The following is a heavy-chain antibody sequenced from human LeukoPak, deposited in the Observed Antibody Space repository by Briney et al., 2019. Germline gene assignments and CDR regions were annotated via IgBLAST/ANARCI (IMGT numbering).Heavy chain of an antibody. D-gene: IGHD3-22*01. J-gene: IGHJ2*01. CDR3: ARYESSAYGIDV. CDR1: GGSISSSSSY. CDR2: IYYSGST. V-gene: IGHV4-39*01. Sequence: PETLSLTCTVSGGSISSSSSYWVWIRQPPGMGLEWIGSIYYSGSTYSNPSLKSRVTISVDTSKNQFSLKVSSVAAADTAVYYCARYESSAYGIDVWGRGTLVTVSS.